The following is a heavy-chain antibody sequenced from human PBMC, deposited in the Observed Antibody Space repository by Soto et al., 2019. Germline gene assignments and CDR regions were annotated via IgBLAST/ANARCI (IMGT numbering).Heavy chain of an antibody. CDR1: GFTFSSYG. J-gene: IGHJ6*02. D-gene: IGHD3-16*01. CDR2: IWYDGSNK. CDR3: ARERVLGVYWYYGMDV. V-gene: IGHV3-33*01. Sequence: QVQLVESGGGVVQPGRSLRLSCAASGFTFSSYGMHWVRQAPGKGQEWVAVIWYDGSNKYYADSVKGRFTISRDNSKNTLYLQMNSLRAEDTAVYYCARERVLGVYWYYGMDVWGQGTTVTVSS.